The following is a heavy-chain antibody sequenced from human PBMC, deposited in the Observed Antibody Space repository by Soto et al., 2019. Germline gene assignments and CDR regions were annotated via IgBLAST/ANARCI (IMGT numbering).Heavy chain of an antibody. J-gene: IGHJ3*02. CDR3: ARHQACGGPGDAFES. CDR1: GFNVSDDF. V-gene: IGHV3-53*01. Sequence: EVQLVESGGDLIQPGGSLRLSCAVSGFNVSDDFMNWVRQAPGKGLEWVSIIYSGGLTYYADSVKGRFSISRDNSKNTLYLQLASLRAADTARYYCARHQACGGPGDAFESWGPGTMVTASS. D-gene: IGHD2-15*01. CDR2: IYSGGLT.